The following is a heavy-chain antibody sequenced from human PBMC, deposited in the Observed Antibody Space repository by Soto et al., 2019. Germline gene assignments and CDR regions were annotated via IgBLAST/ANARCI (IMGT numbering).Heavy chain of an antibody. D-gene: IGHD3-9*01. CDR2: IYPGDSDT. V-gene: IGHV5-51*01. J-gene: IGHJ3*02. CDR3: ARSIPYYDILTGYHFQDAFDI. Sequence: GESLKISCKGSGYSFTSYWIGWVRQMPGKGLEWMGIIYPGDSDTRYSPSFQGQVTISADKSISTAYLQWSSLKASDTAMYYCARSIPYYDILTGYHFQDAFDIWGQGTMVTVSS. CDR1: GYSFTSYW.